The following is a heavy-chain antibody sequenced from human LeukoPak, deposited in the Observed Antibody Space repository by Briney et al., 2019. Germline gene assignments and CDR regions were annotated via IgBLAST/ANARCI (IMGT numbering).Heavy chain of an antibody. CDR1: GGSISNFF. Sequence: SETLSLTCAVSGGSISNFFWSWVRQPAGKGLECIGRIYSSGTSYYNPSLKSRVTMSVDTSKNQFSLTLSSVTAADTAVYYCARHKSSGSYPLDYWGQGILVTVSS. CDR3: ARHKSSGSYPLDY. V-gene: IGHV4-4*07. D-gene: IGHD3-22*01. CDR2: IYSSGTS. J-gene: IGHJ4*02.